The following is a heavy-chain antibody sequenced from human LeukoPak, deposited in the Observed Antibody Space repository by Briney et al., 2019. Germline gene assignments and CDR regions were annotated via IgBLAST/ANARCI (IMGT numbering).Heavy chain of an antibody. CDR1: GGTFSSYA. J-gene: IGHJ5*02. V-gene: IGHV1-69*04. Sequence: SVKVSCKASGGTFSSYAISWVRQAPGQGLEWMGRIIPIFGIANYAQKFQGRVTITADKSTSTAYMELSSLRSEDTAVYYCARVEGYCSGGSCYLDPWGQGALVTVSS. CDR3: ARVEGYCSGGSCYLDP. CDR2: IIPIFGIA. D-gene: IGHD2-15*01.